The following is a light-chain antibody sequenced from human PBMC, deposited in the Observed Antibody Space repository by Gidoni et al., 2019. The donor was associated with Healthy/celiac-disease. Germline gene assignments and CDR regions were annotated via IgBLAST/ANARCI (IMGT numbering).Light chain of an antibody. J-gene: IGKJ4*01. CDR2: WAA. V-gene: IGKV4-1*01. Sequence: DIVMTQSPDSLSVSLGERATINFKSSQSVLYSSNHKNYLAWYQQKPGKPHKLLIYWAATGESGVPDRFSGSGPGTDLTLNISSLQAEDVAVYYCQQYYSTPLTFGGGTKVEIK. CDR3: QQYYSTPLT. CDR1: QSVLYSSNHKNY.